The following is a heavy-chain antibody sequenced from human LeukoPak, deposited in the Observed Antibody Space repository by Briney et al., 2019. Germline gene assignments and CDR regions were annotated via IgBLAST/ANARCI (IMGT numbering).Heavy chain of an antibody. D-gene: IGHD3-10*01. J-gene: IGHJ4*02. V-gene: IGHV1-69*13. Sequence: ASVTVSCKASGGTFSSYAISWVRQAPGQGLEWMGGIIPIFGTANYAQEFQGRVTITADESTSTAYMELSSLRSEDTAVYYCARVSYYGSGSYIDQNFDYWGQGTLVTVSS. CDR3: ARVSYYGSGSYIDQNFDY. CDR1: GGTFSSYA. CDR2: IIPIFGTA.